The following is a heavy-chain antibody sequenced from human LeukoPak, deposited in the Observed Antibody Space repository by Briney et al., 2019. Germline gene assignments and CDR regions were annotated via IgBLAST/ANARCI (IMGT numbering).Heavy chain of an antibody. D-gene: IGHD6-19*01. CDR3: ARSIAVTLPDY. CDR1: GFTVSSKY. CDR2: ISSNSLFK. Sequence: GGSLRLSCVASGFTVSSKYMSWVRQAPGKGLEWVSAISSNSLFKKYADSVKGRFTISRDNAKNSLYLQMNSLRAEDTAVYYCARSIAVTLPDYWGQGTLVTVFS. J-gene: IGHJ4*02. V-gene: IGHV3-21*01.